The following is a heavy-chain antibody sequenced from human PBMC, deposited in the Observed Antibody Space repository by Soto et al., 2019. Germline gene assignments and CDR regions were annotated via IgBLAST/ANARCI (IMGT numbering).Heavy chain of an antibody. CDR2: ISSSSSYI. CDR3: ARDLGRGYSGYGRYYFDY. CDR1: GFTFSSYS. Sequence: GGSLRLSCAASGFTFSSYSMNWVRQAPGKGLEWVSSISSSSSYIYYADSVKGRFTIPRDNAKNSLYLQMNSLRAEDTAVYYCARDLGRGYSGYGRYYFDYWGQGPLVTVSS. D-gene: IGHD5-12*01. V-gene: IGHV3-21*01. J-gene: IGHJ4*02.